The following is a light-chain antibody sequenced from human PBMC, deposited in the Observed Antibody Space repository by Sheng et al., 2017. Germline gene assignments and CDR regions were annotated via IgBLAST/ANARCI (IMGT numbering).Light chain of an antibody. Sequence: QSVLTQPPSVSAAPGQKVTISCSGSSSNIGNNYVSWYQQLPGTAPKLLIYESYKRPSGIPDRFSGSKSGTSASLAISGLRSEDEADYYCAAWDDRLRGVLFGGGTKLTVL. J-gene: IGLJ3*02. CDR2: ESY. CDR1: SSNIGNNY. CDR3: AAWDDRLRGVL. V-gene: IGLV1-51*02.